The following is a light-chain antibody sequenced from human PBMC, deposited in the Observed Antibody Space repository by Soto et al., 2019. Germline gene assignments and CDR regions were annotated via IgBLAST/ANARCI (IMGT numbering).Light chain of an antibody. CDR1: QSINSW. V-gene: IGKV1-5*03. CDR2: KAS. J-gene: IGKJ2*01. CDR3: QQYNSYPHT. Sequence: DIQLTQSPSTLSASVGDRVTITCRASQSINSWLAWYQQRPGKAPKLLIYKASSLQSGVPSRFSGSGSGTVFTLTIRRLQPDDFATYYCQQYNSYPHTFGQGTKLEIK.